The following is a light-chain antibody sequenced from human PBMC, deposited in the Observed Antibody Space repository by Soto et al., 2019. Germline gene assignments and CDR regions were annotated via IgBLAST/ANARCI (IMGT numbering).Light chain of an antibody. J-gene: IGKJ1*01. V-gene: IGKV1-16*01. Sequence: DIQMTQSPSSVSASVGERVTITCRASQTISTNLAWYQQKPGKAPKLLIYAASSLQSGVPSRFSGTESGTEFTLTISSLRPDDFATYYCQQYNDYSAWTVGQGTKVDIK. CDR2: AAS. CDR3: QQYNDYSAWT. CDR1: QTISTN.